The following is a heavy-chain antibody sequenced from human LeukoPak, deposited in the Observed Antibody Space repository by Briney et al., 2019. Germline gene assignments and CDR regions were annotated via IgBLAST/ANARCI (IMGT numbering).Heavy chain of an antibody. CDR3: ARGASHYDFWSGYSNYYGMDV. J-gene: IGHJ6*02. V-gene: IGHV1-18*01. Sequence: ASVKVSCKASGYTFTSYGISWVRQAPGQGLEWMGWISAYNGNTNYAQKLQGRVTMITDTSTSTAYMELRSLRSDDTAVYYCARGASHYDFWSGYSNYYGMDVWGQGTTVTVSS. CDR1: GYTFTSYG. CDR2: ISAYNGNT. D-gene: IGHD3-3*01.